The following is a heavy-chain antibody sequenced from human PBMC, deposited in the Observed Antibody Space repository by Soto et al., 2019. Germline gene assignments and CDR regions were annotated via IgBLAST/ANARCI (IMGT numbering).Heavy chain of an antibody. J-gene: IGHJ5*02. V-gene: IGHV4-30-2*01. CDR2: IYHSGST. Sequence: PSETLSLTCAVSGGSISSGGYSWSWIRQPPGKGLEWIGYIYHSGSTYYNPSLKSRVTISVDRSKNQFSLKLSSVTAADTAVYYCARERRAAYCGGDCYSSNWFDPWGQGTLVTVSS. D-gene: IGHD2-21*02. CDR1: GGSISSGGYS. CDR3: ARERRAAYCGGDCYSSNWFDP.